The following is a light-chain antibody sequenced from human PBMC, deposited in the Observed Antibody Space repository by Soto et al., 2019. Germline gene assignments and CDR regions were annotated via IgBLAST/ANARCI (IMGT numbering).Light chain of an antibody. CDR2: DNN. V-gene: IGLV1-51*01. Sequence: QSVLTQPPSVSAAPGQKVTISCSGSSSNIGNNYVSWYPPLPGTAPKLLVYDNNKRPSGIPDRFSGSKSGTSATLGITGLQTGDESDYYCGTWDSSLSAVVFGGGTKLTVL. CDR3: GTWDSSLSAVV. J-gene: IGLJ2*01. CDR1: SSNIGNNY.